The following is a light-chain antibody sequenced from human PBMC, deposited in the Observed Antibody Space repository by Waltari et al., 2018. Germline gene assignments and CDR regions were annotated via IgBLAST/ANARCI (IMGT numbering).Light chain of an antibody. CDR3: QQLNSYPLT. V-gene: IGKV1-9*01. CDR1: LGISNY. J-gene: IGKJ4*01. Sequence: DIQLTQSPSFLSASVRDRVTITCRASLGISNYLAWYQQKPGKAPKLLIYSASTLQSGVPSRLSGSGSGTEFSLTISSLQPEDFATYYCQQLNSYPLTFGGGTKVEIK. CDR2: SAS.